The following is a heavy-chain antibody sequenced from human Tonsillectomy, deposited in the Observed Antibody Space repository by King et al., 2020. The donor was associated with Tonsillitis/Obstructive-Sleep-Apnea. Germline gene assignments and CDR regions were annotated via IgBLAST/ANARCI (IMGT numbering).Heavy chain of an antibody. CDR1: GFTVSNNY. CDR2: IYSGGST. Sequence: VQLVESGGGLIQPGGSLRLSCAASGFTVSNNYMSWVRQAPGKGLEWVSVIYSGGSTYYADSMKGRFTISRDNSKNTVYLQMNSLRAEDAAVYYCASGYCSGGSCPHYYYMDVWGKGTTVTVS. CDR3: ASGYCSGGSCPHYYYMDV. J-gene: IGHJ6*03. V-gene: IGHV3-53*01. D-gene: IGHD2-15*01.